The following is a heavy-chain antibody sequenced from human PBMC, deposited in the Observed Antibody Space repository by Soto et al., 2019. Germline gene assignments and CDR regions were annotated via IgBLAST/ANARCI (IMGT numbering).Heavy chain of an antibody. D-gene: IGHD1-1*01. CDR1: GGTFSSYA. CDR2: IIPIFGTA. Sequence: ASVKVSCKASGGTFSSYAISWVRQAPGQGLEWMGGIIPIFGTANYAQKFQGRVTITADESTSTAYMELSSLRSEDTAVYYCARAKEHSDLPDYWGQGTQVTVSS. CDR3: ARAKEHSDLPDY. J-gene: IGHJ4*02. V-gene: IGHV1-69*13.